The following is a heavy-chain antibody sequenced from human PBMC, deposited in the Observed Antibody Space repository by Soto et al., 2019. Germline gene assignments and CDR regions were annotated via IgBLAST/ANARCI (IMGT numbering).Heavy chain of an antibody. CDR2: ISYDGSNK. CDR3: ARDLSRGITMIALEIHY. V-gene: IGHV3-30-3*01. D-gene: IGHD3-22*01. Sequence: ESGGGVVQPGRSLRLSCAASGFTFSNYAMHWVRQAPGTGLELVAIISYDGSNKYYAESVKGRFTISRDNPRNTVHLQMSSLRVEDTAVYYCARDLSRGITMIALEIHYWGQGTRVTVAS. J-gene: IGHJ4*02. CDR1: GFTFSNYA.